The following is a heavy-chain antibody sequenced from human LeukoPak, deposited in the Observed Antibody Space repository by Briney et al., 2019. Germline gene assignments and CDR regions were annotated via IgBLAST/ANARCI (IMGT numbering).Heavy chain of an antibody. CDR2: MYYRGNM. Sequence: SETLSLTCTVSGASITSSNYYWGWIRQPPGKGLEWMGSMYYRGNMYYNPSLKSRVSISVDTSKNQFSLKLSSVTAADTAVYYCARQRRYCSSTSCYVSGYGMDVWGQGTTVTVSS. D-gene: IGHD2-2*01. V-gene: IGHV4-39*01. CDR3: ARQRRYCSSTSCYVSGYGMDV. CDR1: GASITSSNYY. J-gene: IGHJ6*02.